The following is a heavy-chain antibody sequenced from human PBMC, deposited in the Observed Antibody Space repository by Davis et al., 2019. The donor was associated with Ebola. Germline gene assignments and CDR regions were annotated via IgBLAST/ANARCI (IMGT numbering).Heavy chain of an antibody. CDR2: ISSSGSTI. D-gene: IGHD2-2*02. Sequence: GGSLRLSCAASGFTFSDYYMSWIRQAPGKGLEWDSYISSSGSTIYYADSVKGRFTISRDNAKNSLYLQVNSLRAEDTALYYCARLACTSSSCYTCNYYYYYGVDVWGQGTTVTVSS. J-gene: IGHJ6*02. CDR1: GFTFSDYY. CDR3: ARLACTSSSCYTCNYYYYYGVDV. V-gene: IGHV3-11*01.